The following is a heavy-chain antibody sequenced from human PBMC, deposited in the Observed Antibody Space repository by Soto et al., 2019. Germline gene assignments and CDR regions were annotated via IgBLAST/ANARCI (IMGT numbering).Heavy chain of an antibody. Sequence: ASVKVSCKVSGYTLTELSMHWVRQAPGKGLEWMGGFDPEYGETIYAQKFQGRVTMTEDTSTDTAYMELSSLRSEDTAVYYCATYPPTIFGVVIYNWFERWGQESLVTVSS. D-gene: IGHD3-3*01. CDR1: GYTLTELS. V-gene: IGHV1-24*01. CDR2: FDPEYGET. CDR3: ATYPPTIFGVVIYNWFER. J-gene: IGHJ5*02.